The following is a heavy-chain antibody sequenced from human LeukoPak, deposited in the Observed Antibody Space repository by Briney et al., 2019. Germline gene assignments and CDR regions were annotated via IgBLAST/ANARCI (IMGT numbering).Heavy chain of an antibody. CDR3: ARDRGSYPKGPLDY. CDR1: GFTFSSYG. D-gene: IGHD1-26*01. J-gene: IGHJ4*02. CDR2: IWYDGSNK. V-gene: IGHV3-33*08. Sequence: QPGGSLRLSCAASGFTFSSYGMHWVRQAPGKGLEWVAVIWYDGSNKYYADSVKGRFTISRDNSKNTLYLQMNSLRAEDTAVYYCARDRGSYPKGPLDYWGQGTLVTVSS.